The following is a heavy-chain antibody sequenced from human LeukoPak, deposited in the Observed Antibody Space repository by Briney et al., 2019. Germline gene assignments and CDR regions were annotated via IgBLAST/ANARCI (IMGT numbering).Heavy chain of an antibody. D-gene: IGHD3-9*01. CDR1: GFTVSSNY. J-gene: IGHJ3*02. Sequence: GGSLRLSCAASGFTVSSNYMSWVRQAPGKGLEWVSSISSSSNYIYYADSVKGRFTISRDNAKNSLYLQMNSLRAEDTAVYYCARDFLTILGAFDIWGQGTMVTVSS. CDR3: ARDFLTILGAFDI. CDR2: ISSSSNYI. V-gene: IGHV3-21*01.